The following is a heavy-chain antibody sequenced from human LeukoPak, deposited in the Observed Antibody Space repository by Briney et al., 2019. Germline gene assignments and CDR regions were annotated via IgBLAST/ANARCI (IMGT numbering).Heavy chain of an antibody. CDR1: GYSISSGYY. CDR3: ARLDYGDYSYYFDH. J-gene: IGHJ4*02. V-gene: IGHV4-38-2*02. Sequence: SETLSLTCTVSGYSISSGYYWGWIRQPPGKGLEWIGSIYHSGSTYYNPSLKSRVAISVDTSKNQFSLKLSSVTAADTAVYYCARLDYGDYSYYFDHWGQGTLVTVSS. D-gene: IGHD4-17*01. CDR2: IYHSGST.